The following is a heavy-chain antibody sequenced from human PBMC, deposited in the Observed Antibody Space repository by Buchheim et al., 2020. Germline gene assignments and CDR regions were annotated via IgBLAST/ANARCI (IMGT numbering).Heavy chain of an antibody. J-gene: IGHJ4*02. CDR1: GGSISSYY. CDR2: IYYSGST. Sequence: QVQLQESGPGLVKPSETLSLTCTVSGGSISSYYWSWIRQPPGKGLEWIGYIYYSGSTNYNPSLKSRVTISVDTSKNQFSLKLRYVTAADTAVYYCAREKYYDILTGFPYGRVFDYWGQGTL. CDR3: AREKYYDILTGFPYGRVFDY. V-gene: IGHV4-59*01. D-gene: IGHD3-9*01.